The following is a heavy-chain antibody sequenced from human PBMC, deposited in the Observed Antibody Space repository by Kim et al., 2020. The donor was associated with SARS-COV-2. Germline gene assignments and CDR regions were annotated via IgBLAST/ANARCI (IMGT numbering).Heavy chain of an antibody. V-gene: IGHV3-21*01. Sequence: GGSLRLSCAASGFTFSSYSMNWVRQAPGKGLEWVSSISSSSSYIYYADSVKGRFTISRDNAKNSLYLQMNSLRAEDTAVYYCARDRSREGGYYYGYNWFDPWGQGTLVTVSS. CDR2: ISSSSSYI. CDR1: GFTFSSYS. J-gene: IGHJ5*02. D-gene: IGHD3-22*01. CDR3: ARDRSREGGYYYGYNWFDP.